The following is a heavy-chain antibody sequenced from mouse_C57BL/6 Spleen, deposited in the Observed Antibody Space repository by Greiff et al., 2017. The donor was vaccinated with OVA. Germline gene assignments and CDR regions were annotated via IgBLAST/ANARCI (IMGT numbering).Heavy chain of an antibody. CDR2: ISGGGGNT. J-gene: IGHJ4*01. V-gene: IGHV5-9*01. Sequence: EVKLVESGGGLVKPGGSLKLSCAASGFTFSSYTMSWVRQTPEKRLEWVATISGGGGNTYYPDSVKGRFTISRDNAKNTLYLQMSSLRSEDTALYYCASPGRDYYAMDYWGQGTSVTVSS. CDR1: GFTFSSYT. CDR3: ASPGRDYYAMDY.